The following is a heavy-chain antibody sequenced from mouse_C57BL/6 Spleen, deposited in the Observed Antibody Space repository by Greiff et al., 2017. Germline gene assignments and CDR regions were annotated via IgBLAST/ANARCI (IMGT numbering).Heavy chain of an antibody. V-gene: IGHV7-3*01. D-gene: IGHD1-1*01. J-gene: IGHJ2*01. CDR3: ARYPSLLYGSSLYYFDY. CDR2: IRNKANGYTT. CDR1: GFTFTDYY. Sequence: EVQVVESGGGLVQPGGSLSLSCAASGFTFTDYYMSWVRQPPGKALEWLGFIRNKANGYTTEYSASVKGRFTISRDNSQSILYLQMNALRAEDSATYYCARYPSLLYGSSLYYFDYWGQGTTLTVSS.